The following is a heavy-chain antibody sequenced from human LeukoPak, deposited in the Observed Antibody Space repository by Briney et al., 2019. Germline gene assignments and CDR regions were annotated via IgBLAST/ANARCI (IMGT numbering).Heavy chain of an antibody. CDR1: GGSFSGYY. CDR2: INHSGST. D-gene: IGHD3-22*01. CDR3: ARRYYYDRPPYFDY. J-gene: IGHJ4*02. Sequence: PSETPSLTCAVYGGSFSGYYWSWIRQPPGKGLEWIGEINHSGSTNYNPSLKSRVTISVDTSKNQFSLKLSSVTAADTAVYYCARRYYYDRPPYFDYWGQGTLVTVSS. V-gene: IGHV4-34*01.